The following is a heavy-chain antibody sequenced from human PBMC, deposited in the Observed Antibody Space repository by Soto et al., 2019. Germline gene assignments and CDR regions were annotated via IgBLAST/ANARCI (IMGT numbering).Heavy chain of an antibody. D-gene: IGHD5-12*01. CDR2: IKPDNGDT. Sequence: QLQLVQSGAEVERPGASVRVSCKAYGYPFSKYGISWIRQAPGQGLEWMGWIKPDNGDTNYAQKFQGRVTMTTDTSSNTAYMELRSLRSDDTALYYCATSYDSGFDPWGQGPLVSVSS. J-gene: IGHJ5*02. V-gene: IGHV1-18*04. CDR3: ATSYDSGFDP. CDR1: GYPFSKYG.